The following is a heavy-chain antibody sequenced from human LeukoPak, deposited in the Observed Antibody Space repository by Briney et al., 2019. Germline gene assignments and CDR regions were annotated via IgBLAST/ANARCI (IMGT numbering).Heavy chain of an antibody. J-gene: IGHJ4*02. D-gene: IGHD6-19*01. V-gene: IGHV3-48*03. CDR1: GFTFSSYE. CDR2: ISSSGSTI. CDR3: ARGIAVAAFFDY. Sequence: GGSLRLSCAASGFTFSSYEMNWVRQAPGKGLEWVSYISSSGSTIYYADSVKGRFTISRDNAKNTLYLQMNSLRAEDTAVYYCARGIAVAAFFDYWGQGTLVTVSS.